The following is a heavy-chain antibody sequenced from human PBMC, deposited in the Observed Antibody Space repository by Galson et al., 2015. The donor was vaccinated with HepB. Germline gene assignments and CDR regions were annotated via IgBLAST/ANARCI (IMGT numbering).Heavy chain of an antibody. CDR1: GYTFTSYD. V-gene: IGHV1-8*01. Sequence: SVKVSCKASGYTFTSYDINWVRQATGQGLEWMGWMNPNSGNTGYAQKFQGRVTMTRNTSISTAYMELSSLRSEDTAVYYCARGRYCSSSSCSDDDAFDIWGQGTMVTVSS. J-gene: IGHJ3*02. CDR3: ARGRYCSSSSCSDDDAFDI. CDR2: MNPNSGNT. D-gene: IGHD2-2*01.